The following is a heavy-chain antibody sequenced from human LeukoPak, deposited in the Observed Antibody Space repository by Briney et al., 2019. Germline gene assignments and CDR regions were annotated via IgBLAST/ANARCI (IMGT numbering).Heavy chain of an antibody. CDR2: IYYSGST. Sequence: SETLSLTCTVSGGSISSSSYYWGWIRQPPGKGLEWIGNIYYSGSTYYNPSLKSRVTISVDTSKNQFSLKLSSVTAADTAVYYCASMVRGVKVDYWGQGTLVTVSS. CDR3: ASMVRGVKVDY. D-gene: IGHD3-10*01. J-gene: IGHJ4*02. CDR1: GGSISSSSYY. V-gene: IGHV4-39*01.